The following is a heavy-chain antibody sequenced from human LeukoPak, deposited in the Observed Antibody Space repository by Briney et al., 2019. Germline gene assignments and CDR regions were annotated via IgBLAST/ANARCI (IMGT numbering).Heavy chain of an antibody. CDR1: GASVTSISYY. J-gene: IGHJ4*02. D-gene: IGHD6-19*01. CDR3: AKVTNGWPYFFEG. CDR2: IYQDGST. Sequence: PSETLSLTCTVSGASVTSISYYWTWIRQSPSKGLEWIGHIYQDGSTNYFPSLDSRASISLDTSKNLFSLKLTSVTAGDTAMYSCAKVTNGWPYFFEGWGQGIQVTVSS. V-gene: IGHV4-61*01.